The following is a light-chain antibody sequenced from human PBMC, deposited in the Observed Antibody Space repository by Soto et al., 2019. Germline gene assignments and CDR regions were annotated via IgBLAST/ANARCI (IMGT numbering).Light chain of an antibody. Sequence: EIVLTQSPGTLSLSPGERATLSCRASQSVNNNYLAWYQQKPGQAPRLLIYGASSRATGIPDRFSGSGSGTDFTLTISSLEPEDFAVYSCQQYDGSPPTFGQGTRLES. CDR2: GAS. V-gene: IGKV3-20*01. CDR3: QQYDGSPPT. CDR1: QSVNNNY. J-gene: IGKJ5*01.